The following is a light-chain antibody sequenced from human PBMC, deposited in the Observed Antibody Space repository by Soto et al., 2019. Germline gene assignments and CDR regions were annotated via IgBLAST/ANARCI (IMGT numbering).Light chain of an antibody. CDR2: DVS. CDR1: QSVGNF. CDR3: QHRANWPPSVT. Sequence: EVVLTQSPATLSLSPRARATLSCRASQSVGNFLAWYQQKPGQAPRLLIYDVSNRATGIPARFGGSGSGSDFTFTIRKLEPEDFAVYYCQHRANWPPSVTFGGGTRV. J-gene: IGKJ4*01. V-gene: IGKV3-11*01.